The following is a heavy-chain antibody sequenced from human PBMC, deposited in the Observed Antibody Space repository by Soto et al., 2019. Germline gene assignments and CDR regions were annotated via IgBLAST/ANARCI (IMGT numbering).Heavy chain of an antibody. Sequence: QVQLVESGGGVVQPGRSLRLSCAASGFTFSSYGMHWVRQAPGKGLEWVAVISYDGSNKYYADSVKGRFTISRDNSKNTLYLQMNSLRAEDTAVYYCAQEHGMDVWGQGTTVTVSS. CDR1: GFTFSSYG. V-gene: IGHV3-30*18. CDR2: ISYDGSNK. J-gene: IGHJ6*02. CDR3: AQEHGMDV.